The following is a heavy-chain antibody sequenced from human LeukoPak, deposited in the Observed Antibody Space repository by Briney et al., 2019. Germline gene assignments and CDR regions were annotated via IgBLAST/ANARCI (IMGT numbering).Heavy chain of an antibody. D-gene: IGHD3-9*01. V-gene: IGHV1-18*04. CDR1: GYTFTSYG. CDR3: ARYFDWPRPFDY. J-gene: IGHJ4*02. CDR2: ISAYNGNA. Sequence: GASVKVSCTASGYTFTSYGISWVRQAPGQGLEWMGWISAYNGNANYAQNLQGRVTMTTDTSTSTAYMELRSLRSDDTAVYYCARYFDWPRPFDYWGQGTLVTVSS.